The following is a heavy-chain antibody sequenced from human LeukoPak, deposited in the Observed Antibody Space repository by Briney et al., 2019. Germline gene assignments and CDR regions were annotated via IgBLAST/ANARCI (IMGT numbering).Heavy chain of an antibody. CDR1: GGSFSSSSYY. Sequence: PSETLSLTCTVSGGSFSSSSYYWGWLRQPPGKGLEWIGSIYYSGRTYYNSSLKSRVTISVDTSKNQFSLKLSSVTAAGTAVYYCARLSAAGTHRDYWGQGTLVTVSS. CDR3: ARLSAAGTHRDY. J-gene: IGHJ4*02. V-gene: IGHV4-39*01. CDR2: IYYSGRT. D-gene: IGHD6-13*01.